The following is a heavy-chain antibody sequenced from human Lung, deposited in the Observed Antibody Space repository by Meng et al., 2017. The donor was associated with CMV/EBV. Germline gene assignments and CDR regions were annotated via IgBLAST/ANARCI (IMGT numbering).Heavy chain of an antibody. Sequence: VKFAETGQGCVKHSQTLSLTLTVSGGSISRGDYYWSWIRQPPGKGLEWIGYIYYSGSTYYNPSLKSRVTISVDTSKNQFSLKLSSVTAADTAVYYCAREGIYDIYPNDAFDIWGQGTMVTVSS. D-gene: IGHD3-22*01. V-gene: IGHV4-30-4*08. CDR3: AREGIYDIYPNDAFDI. CDR2: IYYSGST. J-gene: IGHJ3*02. CDR1: GGSISRGDYY.